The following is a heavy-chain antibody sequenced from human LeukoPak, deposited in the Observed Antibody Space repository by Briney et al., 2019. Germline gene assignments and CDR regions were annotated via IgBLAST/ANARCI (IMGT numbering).Heavy chain of an antibody. Sequence: SETLSLTCTVSGGSISSGGYYWSWIRQHPGKGLEWIGYIYYSGSTYYNPSLKSRVTISVDTSKNQFSLKLSSVTAADTAVYYCARGVVPAALDAFDIWGQGTMVTVSS. D-gene: IGHD2-2*01. CDR1: GGSISSGGYY. J-gene: IGHJ3*02. CDR2: IYYSGST. CDR3: ARGVVPAALDAFDI. V-gene: IGHV4-31*03.